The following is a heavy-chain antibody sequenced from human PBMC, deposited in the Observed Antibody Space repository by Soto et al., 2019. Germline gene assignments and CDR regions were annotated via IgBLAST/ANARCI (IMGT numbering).Heavy chain of an antibody. CDR1: GGSISSSSYY. Sequence: SETLSLTCTVSGGSISSSSYYWGWIRQPPGKGLEWIGSIYYSGSTYYNPSLKSRVTISVDTSKNQFSLKLSSVTAADTAVYYCPCYDFWSAYPTNMDVWGKGTTVTVSS. CDR3: PCYDFWSAYPTNMDV. J-gene: IGHJ6*03. V-gene: IGHV4-39*01. D-gene: IGHD3-3*01. CDR2: IYYSGST.